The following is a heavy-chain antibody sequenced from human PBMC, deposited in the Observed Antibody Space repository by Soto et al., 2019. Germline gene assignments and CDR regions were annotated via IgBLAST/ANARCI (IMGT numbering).Heavy chain of an antibody. Sequence: SETLSLTCPVSGGSISSYYWNWIRQRPGKGLEWLGYIYYSGSTYYNPSLKSRVTISVDTSRNQFSLKVSSVTTADTAVYYCVRAMLREVNHLVLDYWGQGTLVTVSS. J-gene: IGHJ4*02. V-gene: IGHV4-59*12. CDR2: IYYSGST. CDR3: VRAMLREVNHLVLDY. D-gene: IGHD3-10*01. CDR1: GGSISSYY.